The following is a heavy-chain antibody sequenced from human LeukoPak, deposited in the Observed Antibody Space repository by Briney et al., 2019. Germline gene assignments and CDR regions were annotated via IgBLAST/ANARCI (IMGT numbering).Heavy chain of an antibody. CDR2: VSSGSSTI. V-gene: IGHV3-11*01. D-gene: IGHD5-12*01. CDR3: AKKVATSRYYYYYMDV. Sequence: PGGSLRPSCAASGFTFSDYYMSWIRQAPGKGLEWVSYVSSGSSTIYYADSVKGRFTVSRDNGKRSLYLHMNSLRAEDTAVYYCAKKVATSRYYYYYMDVWGKGTTVTVSS. J-gene: IGHJ6*03. CDR1: GFTFSDYY.